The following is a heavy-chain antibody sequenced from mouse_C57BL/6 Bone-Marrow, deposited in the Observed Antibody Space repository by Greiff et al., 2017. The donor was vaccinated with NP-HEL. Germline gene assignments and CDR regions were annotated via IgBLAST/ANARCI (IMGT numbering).Heavy chain of an antibody. CDR1: GVDFSRYW. Sequence: TASGVDFSRYWMSWVRRAPGKGLEWIGEINPDSSTINYAPSLKDKFIISRDNAKNTLYLQMSKVRSEDTALYYCARMEGTGGFAYWGQGTLVTVSA. D-gene: IGHD4-1*01. CDR3: ARMEGTGGFAY. V-gene: IGHV4-1*01. CDR2: INPDSSTI. J-gene: IGHJ3*01.